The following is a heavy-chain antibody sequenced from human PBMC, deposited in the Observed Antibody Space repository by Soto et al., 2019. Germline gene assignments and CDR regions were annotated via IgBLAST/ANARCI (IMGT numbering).Heavy chain of an antibody. CDR2: ISGGGDAT. V-gene: IGHV3-23*01. D-gene: IGHD2-2*01. J-gene: IGHJ2*01. Sequence: EVQLLESGGGLVQPGGSLRLSCAGSGFTFINYAMNWVRQAPGKGLEWVSSISGGGDATFFADSVRVRFTISRDNSTNTVTLQMNSLGVDDTAVYYCARKILGSTSRPNYWYSDLWGRGTLVTVSS. CDR3: ARKILGSTSRPNYWYSDL. CDR1: GFTFINYA.